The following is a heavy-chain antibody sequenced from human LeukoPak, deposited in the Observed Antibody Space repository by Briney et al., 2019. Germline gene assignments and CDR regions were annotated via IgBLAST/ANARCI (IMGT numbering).Heavy chain of an antibody. CDR2: ISSGSRTI. Sequence: SGGSLRLSCAASGFTFSSYSMNWVRQAPGKGLEWVSYISSGSRTIYYADSVKGRFTISRDNAKNSLFLQMNSLRAEDTAVYYCAREDTHVWFGDNYFDYWGQGTLVTVSS. CDR3: AREDTHVWFGDNYFDY. J-gene: IGHJ4*02. CDR1: GFTFSSYS. V-gene: IGHV3-48*01. D-gene: IGHD3-10*01.